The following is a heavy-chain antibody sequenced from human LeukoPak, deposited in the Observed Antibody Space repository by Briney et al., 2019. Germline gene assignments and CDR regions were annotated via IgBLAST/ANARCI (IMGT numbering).Heavy chain of an antibody. Sequence: GGSLRLSCAASGFTFNSYSMNWVRRAPGKGLEWVSSISSTGNYIYSVDSLKGRVTISRDNAKNSLYLQMNSLRAEDTAVYYCARDLVVTARPGDFDYWGQGTLVTVSS. V-gene: IGHV3-21*01. CDR2: ISSTGNYI. CDR1: GFTFNSYS. J-gene: IGHJ4*02. D-gene: IGHD2-21*02. CDR3: ARDLVVTARPGDFDY.